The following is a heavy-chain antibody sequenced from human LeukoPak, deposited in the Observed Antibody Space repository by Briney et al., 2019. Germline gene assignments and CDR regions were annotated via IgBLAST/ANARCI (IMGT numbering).Heavy chain of an antibody. V-gene: IGHV1-8*03. CDR1: GYSFTTYN. D-gene: IGHD2-8*01. CDR3: ARGSMLHELYFDY. Sequence: ASVTVSFTASGYSFTTYNINWVRQATGQGLEWMGWLNPNSGNTGYAQKFQGRVTITRNTSISTAYMELSRLRSDDTAVYYCARGSMLHELYFDYWGQGTLVTVSS. J-gene: IGHJ4*02. CDR2: LNPNSGNT.